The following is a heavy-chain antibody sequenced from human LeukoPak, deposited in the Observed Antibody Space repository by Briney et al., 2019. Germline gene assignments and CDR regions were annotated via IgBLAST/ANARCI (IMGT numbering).Heavy chain of an antibody. Sequence: GASVKVSCKASGYTFTSYDINWVRRATGQGLEWMGWMNPNSGNTGYAQKFQGRVTMTTDTSTSTAHMELRSLRSDDTAVYYCARQGYSGHSQGAADYWGQGTLVTVSS. V-gene: IGHV1-8*01. J-gene: IGHJ4*02. CDR2: MNPNSGNT. CDR3: ARQGYSGHSQGAADY. D-gene: IGHD4-23*01. CDR1: GYTFTSYD.